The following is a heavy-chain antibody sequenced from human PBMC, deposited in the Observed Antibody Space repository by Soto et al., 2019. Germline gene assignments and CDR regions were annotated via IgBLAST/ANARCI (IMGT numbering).Heavy chain of an antibody. CDR2: ITWNGGDI. J-gene: IGHJ5*01. V-gene: IGHV3-9*01. D-gene: IGHD1-1*01. Sequence: EVQLVESGGGSVQPGGSLRLSCSASGFTFEDYTMHWVRQIQGGGLEWVSHITWNGGDICYADSVKGRFSISRDNAKNSLYLQMNSLRTEDTAFYDCAKNINNFAYNAVSQFDSWGQGTLVTVSS. CDR1: GFTFEDYT. CDR3: AKNINNFAYNAVSQFDS.